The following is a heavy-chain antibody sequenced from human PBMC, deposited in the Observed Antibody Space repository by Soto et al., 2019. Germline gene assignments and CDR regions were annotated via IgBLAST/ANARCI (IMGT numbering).Heavy chain of an antibody. Sequence: EVQLVESGGGFVQPGGSLRLSCAASGFTVSSKYMTWVRQAPGKGLDWVSIIYSGGSTYYGDSVKGRFTISRHNSKNTLYLQTSSLSAEDTAVYYCARGGSGGKGDLDIWGQGTMFTVSS. CDR2: IYSGGST. CDR1: GFTVSSKY. V-gene: IGHV3-53*04. D-gene: IGHD6-19*01. J-gene: IGHJ3*02. CDR3: ARGGSGGKGDLDI.